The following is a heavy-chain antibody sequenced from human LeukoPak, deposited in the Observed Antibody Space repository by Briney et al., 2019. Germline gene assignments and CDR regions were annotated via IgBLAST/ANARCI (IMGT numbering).Heavy chain of an antibody. Sequence: TPSETLSLTCAVHGGSFSGYYWSWIRQPPGKGLEWIGEINHSGSTNYNPSLKSRVTISVDTSKNQFSLKLPSVTAADTAVYYCARGVVAAPQTFDYWGQGNLVTVSS. V-gene: IGHV4-34*01. CDR1: GGSFSGYY. CDR2: INHSGST. CDR3: ARGVVAAPQTFDY. D-gene: IGHD2-15*01. J-gene: IGHJ4*02.